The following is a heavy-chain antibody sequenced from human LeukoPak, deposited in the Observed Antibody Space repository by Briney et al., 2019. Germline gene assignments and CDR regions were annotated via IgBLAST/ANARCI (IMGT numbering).Heavy chain of an antibody. J-gene: IGHJ6*02. V-gene: IGHV3-30-3*01. CDR3: ATPPRYSSSSWYYYGMDV. CDR1: GFTFSGYP. D-gene: IGHD6-6*01. CDR2: ISYDGSNK. Sequence: PGGSLRLSCAASGFTFSGYPIHWVRQAPGRGLEWVAVISYDGSNKYYADSVKGRFTISRDNSKNALYLQMNSLRAEDTAVYYCATPPRYSSSSWYYYGMDVWGQGTTVTVSS.